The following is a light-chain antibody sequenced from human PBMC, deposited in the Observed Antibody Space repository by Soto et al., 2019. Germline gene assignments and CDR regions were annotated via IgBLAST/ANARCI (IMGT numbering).Light chain of an antibody. V-gene: IGLV1-44*01. Sequence: QSVPTQPPSASGTPGQGGTISCSGSSSNIGTNTVNWYKQLPGTAPKLLIYSNDLRPSGVPDRFSGSKSGTSASLAISGLQSEDEADYYCEAWDDSRYGAVFGGGTKVTVL. CDR3: EAWDDSRYGAV. J-gene: IGLJ2*01. CDR1: SSNIGTNT. CDR2: SND.